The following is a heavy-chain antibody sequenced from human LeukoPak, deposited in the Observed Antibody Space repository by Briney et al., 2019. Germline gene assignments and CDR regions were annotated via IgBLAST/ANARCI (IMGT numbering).Heavy chain of an antibody. CDR2: VHSSDDNT. D-gene: IGHD3-10*01. V-gene: IGHV3-23*05. CDR3: AKVIRGFLVAFDI. CDR1: GFTFSSYA. J-gene: IGHJ3*02. Sequence: GGSLRLSCAASGFTFSSYAMTWVRQAPGKGLEWVSSVHSSDDNTNYADSVKGRFTIPRDNSKNTLCLQMNSLRVDDTAVYYCAKVIRGFLVAFDIWGQGTMVTVSS.